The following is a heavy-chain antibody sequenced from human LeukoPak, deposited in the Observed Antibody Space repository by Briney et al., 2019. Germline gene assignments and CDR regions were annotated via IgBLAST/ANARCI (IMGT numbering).Heavy chain of an antibody. D-gene: IGHD6-6*01. J-gene: IGHJ4*02. CDR2: IIPIFGTA. V-gene: IGHV1-69*01. CDR3: ARGAFDRLEYSSYRSFDY. Sequence: SVKVSCKASGGTFISYAISWVRQAPGQGLEWLGGIIPIFGTANYAQKFQGRVTITADESTSTAYMELSSLRSEDTAVYYCARGAFDRLEYSSYRSFDYWGQGTLVTVSS. CDR1: GGTFISYA.